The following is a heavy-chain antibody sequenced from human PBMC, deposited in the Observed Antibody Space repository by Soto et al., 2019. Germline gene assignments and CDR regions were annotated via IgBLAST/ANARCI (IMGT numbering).Heavy chain of an antibody. V-gene: IGHV3-7*01. D-gene: IGHD6-19*01. Sequence: PGGSLRVSCAASGFTVSSYWMSWVRQAPGKGLEWVANIKQDGSEKYYVDSVKGRFTISRDNAKNSLYLQMNSLRAEDTAVYYCARQDSSGWYVMTSTSYYFDYWGQGTLVTASS. J-gene: IGHJ4*02. CDR1: GFTVSSYW. CDR2: IKQDGSEK. CDR3: ARQDSSGWYVMTSTSYYFDY.